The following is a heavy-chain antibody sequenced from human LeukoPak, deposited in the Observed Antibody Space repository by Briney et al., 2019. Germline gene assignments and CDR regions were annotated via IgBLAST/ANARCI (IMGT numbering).Heavy chain of an antibody. D-gene: IGHD6-19*01. CDR1: GGTFSNSA. CDR2: IIPIYVTA. V-gene: IGHV1-69*15. Sequence: SVKVSCKASGGTFSNSAFSRVRQAPRQGLEWVGRIIPIYVTAHYAQKLQGRVTITADESTSTVYMELSSLTSEDTAVYYCSGQQWPQVYWGQGTLVTVSS. J-gene: IGHJ4*02. CDR3: SGQQWPQVY.